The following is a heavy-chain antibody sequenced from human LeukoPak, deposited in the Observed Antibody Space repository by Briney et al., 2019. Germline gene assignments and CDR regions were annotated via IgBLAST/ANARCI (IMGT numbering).Heavy chain of an antibody. CDR3: AAPSRVYGDQIYYYYYGMDV. V-gene: IGHV3-53*01. D-gene: IGHD4-17*01. Sequence: GGSLRLSCAASGFTVSNTYMSWVRQAPGKGLEWVSLIYSGGSTYYADSVKGRFTISRDNSKNTLYLQMNSLRAEDTAVYYCAAPSRVYGDQIYYYYYGMDVWGQGTTVTVSS. CDR1: GFTVSNTY. CDR2: IYSGGST. J-gene: IGHJ6*02.